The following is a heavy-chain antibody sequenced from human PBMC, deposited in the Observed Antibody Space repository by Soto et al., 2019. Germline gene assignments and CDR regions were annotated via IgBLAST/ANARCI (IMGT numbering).Heavy chain of an antibody. D-gene: IGHD3-16*02. V-gene: IGHV4-4*02. CDR1: GDSXSXDXX. J-gene: IGHJ4*02. CDR2: XYXSCST. CDR3: AXDXGAVLGTYRQRAPRFDY. Sequence: QVRLQESGPGLVKPSGTLSLTCTVSGDSXSXDXXXXXXXXXXXXXXXXXXXXYXSCSTNSNPSLKSRVTISVDKSKNQFSLKLSSVTAADTAVYYCAXDXGAVLGTYRQRAPRFDYCGQGTLVTVSS.